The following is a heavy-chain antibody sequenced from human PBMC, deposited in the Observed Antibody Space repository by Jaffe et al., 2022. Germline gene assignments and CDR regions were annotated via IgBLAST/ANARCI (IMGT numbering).Heavy chain of an antibody. CDR1: GYSFTSYW. Sequence: EVQLVQSGAEVKKPGESLKISCKGSGYSFTSYWIGWVRQMPGKGLEWMGIIYPGDSDTRYSPSFQGQVTISADKSISTAYLQWSSLKASDTAMYYCARSESITMIQGDIITEWFDPWGQGTLVIVSS. D-gene: IGHD3-10*01. CDR2: IYPGDSDT. CDR3: ARSESITMIQGDIITEWFDP. V-gene: IGHV5-51*03. J-gene: IGHJ5*02.